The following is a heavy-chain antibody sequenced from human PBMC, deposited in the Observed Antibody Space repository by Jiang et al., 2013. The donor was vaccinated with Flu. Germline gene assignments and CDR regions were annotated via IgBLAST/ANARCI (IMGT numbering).Heavy chain of an antibody. CDR2: IDPSDSYT. J-gene: IGHJ5*02. Sequence: VQLVESRAEVKKPGESLRISCKGFGYSFNTYWINWVRQMPGKGLEWMGKIDPSDSYTNYSPSFQGHVTFSFDKSISTAYLQWSSLKASDTAIYYCARSGYHPRYLVPTPWGQGTLVTVSS. V-gene: IGHV5-10-1*03. D-gene: IGHD6-25*01. CDR1: GYSFNTYW. CDR3: ARSGYHPRYLVPTP.